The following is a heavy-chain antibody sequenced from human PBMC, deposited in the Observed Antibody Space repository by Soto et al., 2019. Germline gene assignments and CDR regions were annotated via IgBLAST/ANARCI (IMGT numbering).Heavy chain of an antibody. D-gene: IGHD1-26*01. V-gene: IGHV3-30-3*01. CDR2: ISYDGSNK. Sequence: QVQLVESGGGVVQPGRSLRLSCAASGCTFSSYAMHWVRQAPGKGLEWVAVISYDGSNKYYADSVKGRFTISRDNSKNTLYLQMNSLRAEDTAVHYCARTPGRTFYYYGMDVWGQGTTVTVSS. CDR1: GCTFSSYA. J-gene: IGHJ6*02. CDR3: ARTPGRTFYYYGMDV.